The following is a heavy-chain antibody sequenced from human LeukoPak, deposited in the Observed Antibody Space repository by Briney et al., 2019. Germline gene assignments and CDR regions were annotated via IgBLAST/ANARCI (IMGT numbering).Heavy chain of an antibody. CDR3: ARDQRRSGWYYFDY. CDR2: IYTSGST. V-gene: IGHV4-4*07. Sequence: PSETLSLTCTASGGSISSYYWSWVRQPAGKGLEWIGRIYTSGSTNYNPSLKSRVTMSVDTSKNQFSLKLSSVTAADTAVYYCARDQRRSGWYYFDYWGQGTLVTVSS. J-gene: IGHJ4*02. D-gene: IGHD6-19*01. CDR1: GGSISSYY.